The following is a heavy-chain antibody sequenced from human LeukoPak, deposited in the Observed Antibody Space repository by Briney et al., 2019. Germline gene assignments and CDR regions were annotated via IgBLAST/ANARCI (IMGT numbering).Heavy chain of an antibody. CDR1: GYIFISYY. V-gene: IGHV1-46*01. D-gene: IGHD5-24*01. CDR2: INPSDGST. J-gene: IGHJ4*02. CDR3: ARDVAREFDY. Sequence: ASVKVSCTASGYIFISYYIHWVRQAPGQGLEWMGVINPSDGSTNYAQKFQGRVTMTRDRSTSTVYMELSSLRSEDTAVYYCARDVAREFDYWGQGSLVTVSS.